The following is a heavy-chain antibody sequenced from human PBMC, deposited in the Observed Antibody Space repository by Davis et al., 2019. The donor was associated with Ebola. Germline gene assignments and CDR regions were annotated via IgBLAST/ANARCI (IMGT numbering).Heavy chain of an antibody. CDR2: INPNSGGT. D-gene: IGHD3-22*01. Sequence: AASVPVSCKASGYTFTGYYMHWVRQAPGQGLEWMGRINPNSGGTNYAQKFQGRVTMTRDTSISTVYMELSRLRSDDTAVYHCARAEYYYDSSGYYSFDYWGQGTLVTVSS. V-gene: IGHV1-2*06. J-gene: IGHJ4*02. CDR3: ARAEYYYDSSGYYSFDY. CDR1: GYTFTGYY.